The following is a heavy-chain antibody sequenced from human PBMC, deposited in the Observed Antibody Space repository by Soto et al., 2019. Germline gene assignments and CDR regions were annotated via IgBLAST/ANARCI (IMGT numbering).Heavy chain of an antibody. CDR2: ISSSSSYI. V-gene: IGHV3-21*01. D-gene: IGHD6-13*01. J-gene: IGHJ4*02. Sequence: GGSLRLSCAASGFTFSSYSMNWVRQAPGKGLEWVSSISSSSSYIYYADSVKGRFTISRDNAKNSLYLQMNSLRAEDTAVYYCARAHSSSWSKYFDYWGQGPLVTVYS. CDR1: GFTFSSYS. CDR3: ARAHSSSWSKYFDY.